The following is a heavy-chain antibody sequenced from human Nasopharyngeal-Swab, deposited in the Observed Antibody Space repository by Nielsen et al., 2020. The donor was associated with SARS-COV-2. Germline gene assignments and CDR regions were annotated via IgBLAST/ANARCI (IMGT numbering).Heavy chain of an antibody. D-gene: IGHD3-22*01. V-gene: IGHV3-30-3*01. CDR3: ASTPLDSSGYYYAFHD. Sequence: GSSLKISCAASGFTFSRYTMHWVRQAPGKGLEWVAVISYDGSNKYYADSVKGRFTISRDISKNTLYLQMNSLRAEDTAVFYCASTPLDSSGYYYAFHDWGRGTLVTVSS. CDR2: ISYDGSNK. CDR1: GFTFSRYT. J-gene: IGHJ4*02.